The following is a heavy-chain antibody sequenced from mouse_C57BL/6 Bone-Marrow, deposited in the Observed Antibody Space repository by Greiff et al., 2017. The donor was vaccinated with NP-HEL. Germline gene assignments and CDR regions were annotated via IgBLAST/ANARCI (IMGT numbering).Heavy chain of an antibody. Sequence: VQLKESGEGLVKPGGSLKLSCAASGFTFSSYAMSWVRQTAEKRLEWVAYISSGGDYIYYADTVKGRFTISRDNARNTLYLQMSSLKSEDTAMYYCTRDRYYYGSSYYFDYWGQGTTLTVSS. J-gene: IGHJ2*01. CDR2: ISSGGDYI. V-gene: IGHV5-9-1*02. CDR1: GFTFSSYA. D-gene: IGHD1-1*01. CDR3: TRDRYYYGSSYYFDY.